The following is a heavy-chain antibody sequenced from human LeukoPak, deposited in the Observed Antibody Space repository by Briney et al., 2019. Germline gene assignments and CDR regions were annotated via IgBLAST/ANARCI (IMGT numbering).Heavy chain of an antibody. CDR1: GFTFSSDG. J-gene: IGHJ4*02. CDR3: AKDYDDKFDY. Sequence: PGGSLRLSCAASGFTFSSDGMHWVRQAPGKGLEWVAFIRYDGSNKYYADSVKGRFTISRDNSKNTLYLQMNSLRAEDTALYYCAKDYDDKFDYWGQGTLVTVSS. V-gene: IGHV3-30*02. D-gene: IGHD3-9*01. CDR2: IRYDGSNK.